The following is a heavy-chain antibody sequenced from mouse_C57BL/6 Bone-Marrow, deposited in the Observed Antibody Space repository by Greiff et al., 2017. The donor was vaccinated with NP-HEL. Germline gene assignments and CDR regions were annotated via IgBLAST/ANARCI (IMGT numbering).Heavy chain of an antibody. CDR3: ARTYYYGSSYGDWYFDV. D-gene: IGHD1-1*01. J-gene: IGHJ1*03. CDR1: GYTFTNYW. V-gene: IGHV1-63*01. CDR2: IYPGGGYT. Sequence: QVQLKQSGAELVRPGTSVKMSCKASGYTFTNYWIGWAKQRPGHGLEWIGDIYPGGGYTNYNEKFKGKATLTADNSSSTAYMQFSSLTSEDSAIYYCARTYYYGSSYGDWYFDVWGTGTTVTVSS.